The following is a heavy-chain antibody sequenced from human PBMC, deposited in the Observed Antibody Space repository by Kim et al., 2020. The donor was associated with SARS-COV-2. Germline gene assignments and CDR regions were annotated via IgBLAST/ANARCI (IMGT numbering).Heavy chain of an antibody. J-gene: IGHJ5*02. CDR3: ARSLGLSTNWFDP. D-gene: IGHD5-18*01. V-gene: IGHV4-39*01. Sequence: YSPSIESRVTISVNPSKNQFSLKLSSVTAADTSVYYCARSLGLSTNWFDPWGQGTLVTVSS.